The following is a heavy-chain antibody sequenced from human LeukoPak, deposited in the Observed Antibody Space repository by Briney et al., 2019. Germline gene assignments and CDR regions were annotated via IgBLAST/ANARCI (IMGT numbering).Heavy chain of an antibody. D-gene: IGHD4-17*01. CDR1: GFTFSNHG. V-gene: IGHV3-33*01. J-gene: IGHJ6*04. CDR2: IWYDGRDE. Sequence: PGRSLILSCVASGFTFSNHGMHWVRQAPGKGMEWVAVIWYDGRDEYYEDSVKGRFTVSRDNSKNTLYLQMHSLRVEDTAVYYCASVSGDGDLTHYGMDVWGKGTTVTVSS. CDR3: ASVSGDGDLTHYGMDV.